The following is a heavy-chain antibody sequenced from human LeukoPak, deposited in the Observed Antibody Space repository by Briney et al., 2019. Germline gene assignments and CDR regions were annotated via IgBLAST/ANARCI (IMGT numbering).Heavy chain of an antibody. CDR2: IYYSGST. V-gene: IGHV4-39*07. CDR1: GGSISSSSYY. Sequence: SETLSLTCTVSGGSISSSSYYWGWIRQPPGKGLEWIGSIYYSGSTYYNPSLKSRVTISVDTSKNQFSLKLSSVTAADTAVYYCARERTDTAMDDYYYYYYMDVWGKGTTVTVSS. CDR3: ARERTDTAMDDYYYYYYMDV. J-gene: IGHJ6*03. D-gene: IGHD5-18*01.